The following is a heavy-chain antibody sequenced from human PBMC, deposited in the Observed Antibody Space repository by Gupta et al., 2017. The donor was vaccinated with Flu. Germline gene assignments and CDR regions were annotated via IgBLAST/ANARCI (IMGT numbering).Heavy chain of an antibody. Sequence: QVQLQESGPGLVKPSETLSLTCTVSGGSISSYYWSWIRQPPGKGLEWIGYIYYSGSTNYNPSLKSRVTISVDTSKNQFSLKLSSVTAADTAVYYCASGLDRSGYYVDYWGQGTLVTVSS. J-gene: IGHJ4*02. CDR1: GGSISSYY. CDR3: ASGLDRSGYYVDY. V-gene: IGHV4-59*01. CDR2: IYYSGST. D-gene: IGHD3-22*01.